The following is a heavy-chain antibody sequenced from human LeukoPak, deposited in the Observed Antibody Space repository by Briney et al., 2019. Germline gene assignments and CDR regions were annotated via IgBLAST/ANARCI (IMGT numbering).Heavy chain of an antibody. CDR2: ISGSGGST. J-gene: IGHJ4*02. CDR3: AKDPYHFWSGYFRSFDY. D-gene: IGHD3-3*01. Sequence: GGSLRLSCAASGFTFSSYAMSWVRQAPGKGLEWVSAISGSGGSTYYADSVKGRFTISRDNSKNTLYLQMNSLRAEDTAVYYCAKDPYHFWSGYFRSFDYWGQGTLVTVSS. V-gene: IGHV3-23*01. CDR1: GFTFSSYA.